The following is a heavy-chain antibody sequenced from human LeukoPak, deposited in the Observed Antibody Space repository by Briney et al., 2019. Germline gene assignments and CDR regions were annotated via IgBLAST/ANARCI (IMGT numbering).Heavy chain of an antibody. V-gene: IGHV1-8*01. J-gene: IGHJ4*02. CDR2: MNPNSGNT. CDR3: AGRSRTSSSSWYNY. D-gene: IGHD6-13*01. CDR1: GYTFTSYN. Sequence: ASVKVSCKASGYTFTSYNINWVRQATGQGLEWMGWMNPNSGNTGYAQKFQGRVTMTRNTSISTAYMELSSLRSEDTAVYYCAGRSRTSSSSWYNYWGQGTLVTVSS.